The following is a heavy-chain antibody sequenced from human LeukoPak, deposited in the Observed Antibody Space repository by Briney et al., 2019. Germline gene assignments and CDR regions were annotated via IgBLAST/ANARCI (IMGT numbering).Heavy chain of an antibody. CDR3: ARSYDSSGLETVDY. CDR1: GFTFDDYG. D-gene: IGHD3-22*01. V-gene: IGHV3-20*04. CDR2: INWNGGST. Sequence: PGGSLRLSCAASGFTFDDYGMSWVRQAPGKGLEWVSGINWNGGSTGYADSVKGRFTISRDNAKNSLYLQMNSLRAEDTALYYCARSYDSSGLETVDYWGQGTLVTVSS. J-gene: IGHJ4*02.